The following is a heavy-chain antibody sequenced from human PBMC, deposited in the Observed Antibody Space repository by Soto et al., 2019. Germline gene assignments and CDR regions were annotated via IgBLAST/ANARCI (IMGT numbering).Heavy chain of an antibody. CDR1: GFTFSSYG. Sequence: GGSLRLSCAASGFTFSSYGMHWVRQAPGKGLEWVAVISYDGSNKYYADSVKGRFTISRDNSKNTLYLQMSSLRAEDTAVYYCAKDFSFDWLLAYWGQGTLVTVSS. CDR3: AKDFSFDWLLAY. V-gene: IGHV3-30*18. CDR2: ISYDGSNK. J-gene: IGHJ4*02. D-gene: IGHD3-9*01.